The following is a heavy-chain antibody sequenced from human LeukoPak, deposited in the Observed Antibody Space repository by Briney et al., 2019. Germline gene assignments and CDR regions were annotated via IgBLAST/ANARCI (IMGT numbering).Heavy chain of an antibody. CDR1: GGSISSYY. D-gene: IGHD5-18*01. V-gene: IGHV4-39*01. Sequence: PSETLSLTCTVSGGSISSYYWGWIRQPPGKGLEWIGSIYYSGSTYYDPSLKSRVTISVDTSKNQFSLKLSSVTAADTAVYYCAIGYSYGSDAFDIWGQGTMVTVSS. CDR2: IYYSGST. CDR3: AIGYSYGSDAFDI. J-gene: IGHJ3*02.